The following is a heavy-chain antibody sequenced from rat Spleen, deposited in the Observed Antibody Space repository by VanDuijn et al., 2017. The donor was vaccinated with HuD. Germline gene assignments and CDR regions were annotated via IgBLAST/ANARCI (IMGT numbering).Heavy chain of an antibody. CDR1: GFTFSNYG. CDR3: ATQGITAPHFDY. Sequence: EVQLVESGGGLVQPGRSLKLSCAASGFTFSNYGMAWVRQTPTKGLEWVASISTGGGNTFYRDSVKGRFTISRDNAKSTLYLQMDSLRSEDTATYYCATQGITAPHFDYWGQGVMVTVSS. V-gene: IGHV5S13*01. CDR2: ISTGGGNT. J-gene: IGHJ2*01. D-gene: IGHD1-4*01.